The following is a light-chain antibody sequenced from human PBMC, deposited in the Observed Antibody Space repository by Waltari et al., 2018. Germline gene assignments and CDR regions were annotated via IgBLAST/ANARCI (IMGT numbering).Light chain of an antibody. CDR1: DSDVGAYDF. V-gene: IGLV2-14*01. Sequence: QSALTQPASVSGSPGQSITISCSGTDSDVGAYDFVSWYQQHPGKAPHLIIYEVSNRPSVISNRFSASKSGNTASLPISGLQAEDEADYYCSSYTTSSAPGVFGTGTRVTVL. CDR2: EVS. J-gene: IGLJ1*01. CDR3: SSYTTSSAPGV.